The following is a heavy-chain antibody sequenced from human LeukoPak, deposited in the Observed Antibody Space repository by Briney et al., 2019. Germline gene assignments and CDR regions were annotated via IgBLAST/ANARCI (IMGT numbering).Heavy chain of an antibody. V-gene: IGHV3-66*02. Sequence: GGSLRLSCAASGFIVSSNYMSWVRQAPGRGLEWVSVIYGGETTYYADSVRGRFIISRENSKNTLLLQMNSLRIEDTAVYLCAGVSKGGWIDTWGQGALVTVSS. CDR3: AGVSKGGWIDT. D-gene: IGHD1-26*01. CDR1: GFIVSSNY. CDR2: IYGGETT. J-gene: IGHJ5*02.